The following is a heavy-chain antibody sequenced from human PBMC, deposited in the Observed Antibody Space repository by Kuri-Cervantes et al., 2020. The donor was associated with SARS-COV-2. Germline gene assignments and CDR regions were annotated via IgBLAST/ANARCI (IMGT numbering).Heavy chain of an antibody. CDR1: GFTFSSYD. J-gene: IGHJ2*01. CDR2: IGTAGDT. D-gene: IGHD3-22*01. Sequence: GGSLRLSCAASGFTFSSYDMHWVRQATGKGLEWVSAIGTAGDTYYPGSAKGRFTISGENAKNSLYLQMNSLRAGDTAVYYCARDGQYYYDSSGYYSDWYFDLWGRGTLVTVSS. CDR3: ARDGQYYYDSSGYYSDWYFDL. V-gene: IGHV3-13*04.